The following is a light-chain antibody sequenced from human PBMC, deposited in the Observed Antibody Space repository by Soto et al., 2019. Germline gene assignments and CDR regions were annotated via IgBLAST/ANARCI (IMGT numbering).Light chain of an antibody. CDR2: KAS. V-gene: IGKV1-5*03. J-gene: IGKJ1*01. CDR1: QSISSW. Sequence: DIQMTQSPPTLSASVGDRVTITCRASQSISSWLAWYQQKPGKAPKLLIYKASSLESGVPSRFSGSGSGTELTLTISSLQPDDLATYYCQQYNSFPTFGQGTKVEIK. CDR3: QQYNSFPT.